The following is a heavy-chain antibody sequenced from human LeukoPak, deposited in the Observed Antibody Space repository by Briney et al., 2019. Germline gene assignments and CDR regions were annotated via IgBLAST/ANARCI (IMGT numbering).Heavy chain of an antibody. J-gene: IGHJ4*02. CDR3: AKSNYDFWSGYLRGGDY. CDR1: GFTFSSYA. Sequence: GGSLRLSCAASGFTFSSYAMSWVRQAPGKGLEWVSTVSGSGVGTYYADSVKGRFTISRDNSKNTLYLQMNSLTAEDTAVYYCAKSNYDFWSGYLRGGDYWGQGTLVTVSS. D-gene: IGHD3-3*01. CDR2: VSGSGVGT. V-gene: IGHV3-23*01.